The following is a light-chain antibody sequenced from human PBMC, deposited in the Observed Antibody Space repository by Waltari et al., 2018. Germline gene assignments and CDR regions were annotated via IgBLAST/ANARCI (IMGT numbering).Light chain of an antibody. J-gene: IGLJ1*01. CDR3: CSYAGSYYV. Sequence: QSALTQPRAVSGSPGQSVTISCTGPSSDVGGYNSVSWYQQHPGKAPKLMIYDVSKRPSGVPDRFSGSKSGNTASLTISGLQAEDEADYYCCSYAGSYYVFGTGTKVTVL. CDR2: DVS. V-gene: IGLV2-11*01. CDR1: SSDVGGYNS.